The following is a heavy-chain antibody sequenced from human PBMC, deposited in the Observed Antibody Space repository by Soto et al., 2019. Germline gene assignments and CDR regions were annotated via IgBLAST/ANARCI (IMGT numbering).Heavy chain of an antibody. J-gene: IGHJ4*02. Sequence: VGSLRLSCAASGFTFSDYGIHWVRQAPGKGLEWVAVISYDGSDTYYSDSVKGRFTISRDNSKNTLYLQMNSLRTDDSAMYYCAKGGAVVPAAILDYWGPGTLVTVSS. CDR3: AKGGAVVPAAILDY. CDR2: ISYDGSDT. V-gene: IGHV3-30*18. D-gene: IGHD2-2*01. CDR1: GFTFSDYG.